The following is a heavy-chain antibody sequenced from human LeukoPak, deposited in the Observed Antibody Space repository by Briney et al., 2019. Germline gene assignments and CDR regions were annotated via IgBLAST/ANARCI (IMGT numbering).Heavy chain of an antibody. CDR1: GFTFCSYS. CDR2: IKEDGIEK. J-gene: IGHJ4*02. V-gene: IGHV3-7*01. Sequence: GGSLSLSCAASGFTFCSYSMIWVREAPGKGLEWVANIKEDGIEKLCVDSERGRFPIYRDNAKLSFYPQIKRVSGEDRAVFLCARESDGGEYYGDDGVDDWGQGTRVTVCS. CDR3: ARESDGGEYYGDDGVDD. D-gene: IGHD4-17*01.